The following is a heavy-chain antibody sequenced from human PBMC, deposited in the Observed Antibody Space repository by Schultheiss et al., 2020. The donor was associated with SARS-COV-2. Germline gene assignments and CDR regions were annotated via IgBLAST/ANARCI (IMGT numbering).Heavy chain of an antibody. CDR3: ARSLRNDRPFDP. CDR2: INPSGGST. D-gene: IGHD1-1*01. CDR1: GYTFTSYY. Sequence: GESLKISCKASGYTFTSYYMHWVRQAPGQGLEWMGIINPSGGSTSYAQKFQGRVTMTRDTSTSTVYMELSSLRSEDTAVYYCARSLRNDRPFDPWGQGTLVTVSS. V-gene: IGHV1-46*03. J-gene: IGHJ5*02.